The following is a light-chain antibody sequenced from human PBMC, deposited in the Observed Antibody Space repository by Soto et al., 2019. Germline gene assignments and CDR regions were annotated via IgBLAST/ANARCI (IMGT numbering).Light chain of an antibody. CDR3: QQYNSYSQYT. V-gene: IGKV1-5*03. Sequence: DIQMTQSPSTLSASVGDRVTITCRASQSISSWLAWYQQKPGKAPKLLIYKASSLDSGVPSRFIGSGSGTEFTLTISSLQPDDFATYYCQQYNSYSQYTFGQGTKLEIK. CDR2: KAS. J-gene: IGKJ2*01. CDR1: QSISSW.